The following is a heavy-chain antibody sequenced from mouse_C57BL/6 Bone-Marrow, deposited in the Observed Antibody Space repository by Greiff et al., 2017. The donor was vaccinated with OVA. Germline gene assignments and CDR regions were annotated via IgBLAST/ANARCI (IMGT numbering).Heavy chain of an antibody. CDR3: ARDRDEKAWFAY. J-gene: IGHJ3*01. V-gene: IGHV1-85*01. D-gene: IGHD3-3*01. Sequence: QVQLQQSGPELVKPGASVKLSCKASGYTFTSYDINWVKQRPGQGLEWIGWMYPRDGSTKYNEKFKGKATLNVDTSSSTAYMERHSLTSEDSAVYFCARDRDEKAWFAYWGQGTLVTVSA. CDR2: MYPRDGST. CDR1: GYTFTSYD.